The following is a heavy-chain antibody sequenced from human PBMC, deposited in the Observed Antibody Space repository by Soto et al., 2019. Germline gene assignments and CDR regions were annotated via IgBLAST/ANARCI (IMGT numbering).Heavy chain of an antibody. Sequence: VGSLRLSCAGSGFSVSDYYMNWVRQAPGKGLEWVSIIYSGRTTYYADSVKGRFTISRDDSKNTLYLQMNSLRPEDTALYYCVRGPADSMLRLLEWPYGDYWGQGTLVTVSS. D-gene: IGHD3-3*01. CDR2: IYSGRTT. V-gene: IGHV3-53*01. CDR3: VRGPADSMLRLLEWPYGDY. J-gene: IGHJ4*02. CDR1: GFSVSDYY.